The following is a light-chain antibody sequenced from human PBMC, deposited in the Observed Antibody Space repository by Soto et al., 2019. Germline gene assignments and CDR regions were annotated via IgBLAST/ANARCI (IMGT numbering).Light chain of an antibody. Sequence: AIQMTQSPSSLSASVGDRVTITCRASQGIRNELGWYQQRPGKAPKLLIYAASTLESGVPSRFSASGSGTDFTLTISSLRPEDFATYYCLHDSNYPRTFGQGTKVEIK. V-gene: IGKV1-6*01. CDR2: AAS. CDR1: QGIRNE. CDR3: LHDSNYPRT. J-gene: IGKJ1*01.